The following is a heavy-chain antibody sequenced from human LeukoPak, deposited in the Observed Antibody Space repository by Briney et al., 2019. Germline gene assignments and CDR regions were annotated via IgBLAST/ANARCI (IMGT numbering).Heavy chain of an antibody. V-gene: IGHV2-26*01. CDR2: IFSIDEK. CDR3: ARTEGTTVIDY. J-gene: IGHJ4*02. CDR1: GFSLSNARMG. Sequence: SGPVLVKPTETLTLTCTVSGFSLSNARMGVSWILQPPGKALEWLAHIFSIDEKSYSTSLKSRLTISKDTSKSQVVLTMTNMDPVDTATYYCARTEGTTVIDYWGQGTLVTVSS. D-gene: IGHD4-17*01.